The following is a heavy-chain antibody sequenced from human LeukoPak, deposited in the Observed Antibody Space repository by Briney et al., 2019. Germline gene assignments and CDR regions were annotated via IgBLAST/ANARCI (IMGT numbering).Heavy chain of an antibody. J-gene: IGHJ3*02. CDR3: ARRDNWNYVGAFGI. CDR2: INTNTGNP. CDR1: GYTFTSYA. V-gene: IGHV7-4-1*02. Sequence: ASVKVSCKASGYTFTSYAMNWVRQAPGQGLEWMGWINTNTGNPTYAQGFTGRFVFSLDTSDSTAYLQTSSLKAEDTAVYYCARRDNWNYVGAFGIWGQGTMVTVSS. D-gene: IGHD1-7*01.